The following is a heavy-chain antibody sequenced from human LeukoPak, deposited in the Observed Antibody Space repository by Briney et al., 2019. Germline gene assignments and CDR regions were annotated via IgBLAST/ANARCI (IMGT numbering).Heavy chain of an antibody. CDR2: ISSGNSNI. Sequence: PGGSLRLSCAASGFTFSSYTMNWVRQAPGKGLEWVSYISSGNSNIYHADSVKGRFTISRDNAKNSLYLQMNSLRAEDTALYHCARSSGGYYYDSSGFPDYWGQGTLVTVSS. J-gene: IGHJ4*02. V-gene: IGHV3-48*04. D-gene: IGHD3-22*01. CDR1: GFTFSSYT. CDR3: ARSSGGYYYDSSGFPDY.